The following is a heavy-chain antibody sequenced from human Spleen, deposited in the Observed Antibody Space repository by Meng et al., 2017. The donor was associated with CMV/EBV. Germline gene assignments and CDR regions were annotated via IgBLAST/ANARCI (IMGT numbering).Heavy chain of an antibody. CDR3: ARQALYDFWSGYYGYYYYGMDV. J-gene: IGHJ6*02. D-gene: IGHD3-3*01. V-gene: IGHV4-39*01. CDR1: GGSISSSSYY. Sequence: GSLRLSCTVSGGSISSSSYYWGWIRQPPGKGLEWIGSIYYSGSTYYNPSLKSRATISVDTSKNQFSLKLSSVTAADTAVYYCARQALYDFWSGYYGYYYYGMDVWGQGTTVTVSS. CDR2: IYYSGST.